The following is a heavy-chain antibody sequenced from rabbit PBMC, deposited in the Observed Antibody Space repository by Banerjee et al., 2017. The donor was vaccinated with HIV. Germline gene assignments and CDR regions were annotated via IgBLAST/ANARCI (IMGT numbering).Heavy chain of an antibody. V-gene: IGHV1S47*01. CDR3: ARDRDAGDVGYGYARGYFNL. Sequence: QEQLVESGGGLVQPEGSLTLTCKASGSDISSNAMCWVRQAPGKGLELIACIYSSNGDKWYASWVNGRFTISRSTSLNTVDLKMTSLTVADTATYFCARDRDAGDVGYGYARGYFNLWGQGTLVTVS. J-gene: IGHJ4*01. D-gene: IGHD6-1*01. CDR2: IYSSNGDK. CDR1: GSDISSNA.